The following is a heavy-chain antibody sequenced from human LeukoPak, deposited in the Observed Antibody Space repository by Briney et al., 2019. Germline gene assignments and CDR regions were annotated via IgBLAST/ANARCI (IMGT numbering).Heavy chain of an antibody. Sequence: GGSLRLSCAASRFTFSDYSMNWVRQAPGKGLEWVSAISGSSDAIYYADSVKGRFTISRDNSKNTLYLQMNSLRAEDTAVYYCAKDTPQDYYDSSGYYYGVRGNAFDIWGQGTMVTVSS. CDR1: RFTFSDYS. CDR3: AKDTPQDYYDSSGYYYGVRGNAFDI. CDR2: ISGSSDAI. J-gene: IGHJ3*02. D-gene: IGHD3-22*01. V-gene: IGHV3-21*04.